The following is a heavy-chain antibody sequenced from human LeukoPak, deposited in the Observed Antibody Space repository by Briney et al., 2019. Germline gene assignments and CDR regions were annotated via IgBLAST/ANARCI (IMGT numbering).Heavy chain of an antibody. CDR3: ARGGIITSYAFEI. D-gene: IGHD1-26*01. V-gene: IGHV3-48*04. Sequence: GGSLRLSCAASGFTFSSYSMNWVRQAPGKGLEWLSYISYNSGTISYADSVRGRFTISRDNAKNSLYLQMDSLRAEDTAVYYCARGGIITSYAFEIWGQGTMVTVSS. J-gene: IGHJ3*02. CDR2: ISYNSGTI. CDR1: GFTFSSYS.